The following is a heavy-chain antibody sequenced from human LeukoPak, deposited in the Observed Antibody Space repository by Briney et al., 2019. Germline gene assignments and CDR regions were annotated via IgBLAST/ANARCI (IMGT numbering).Heavy chain of an antibody. CDR3: ARPLLGYCSGGSCYVP. V-gene: IGHV5-51*01. Sequence: GESLKISCKGSGYSFTSYWIGWVRQMPGKGLGWMGIIYPGDSDTRYSPSFQGQVTISADKSISTAYLQWSSLKASDTAMYYLARPLLGYCSGGSCYVPWGQGTLVTVSS. J-gene: IGHJ4*02. CDR2: IYPGDSDT. CDR1: GYSFTSYW. D-gene: IGHD2-15*01.